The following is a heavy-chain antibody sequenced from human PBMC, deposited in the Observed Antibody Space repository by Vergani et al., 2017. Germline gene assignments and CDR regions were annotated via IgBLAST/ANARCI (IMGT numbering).Heavy chain of an antibody. CDR3: ARARCGGACFMSNWLDT. CDR2: VKSDGNSA. J-gene: IGHJ5*02. Sequence: EVQLVESGGGLVQPGGSLRLSCAASGFTVSSNYMSWVRQAPGKGLEWVSRVKSDGNSAMYADSVKGRFTISRDNSKNTLYLEMKSLRVEDTAVYYCARARCGGACFMSNWLDTWGQGTLVSVSS. V-gene: IGHV3-53*01. D-gene: IGHD2-21*02. CDR1: GFTVSSNY.